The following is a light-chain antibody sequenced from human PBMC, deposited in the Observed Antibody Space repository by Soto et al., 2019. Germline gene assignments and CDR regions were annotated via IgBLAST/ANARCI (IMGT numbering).Light chain of an antibody. J-gene: IGKJ4*01. V-gene: IGKV1-9*01. CDR1: QTISNY. Sequence: TQRTQCPSTLSASVGNRVSVTRLASQTISNYLAWYQQKPGQAPDLLIYSASTLPSGIPSRFSGSGSETEFTLTISALQPEDFATYYCQQLSRYPLTFGGGTKVDI. CDR2: SAS. CDR3: QQLSRYPLT.